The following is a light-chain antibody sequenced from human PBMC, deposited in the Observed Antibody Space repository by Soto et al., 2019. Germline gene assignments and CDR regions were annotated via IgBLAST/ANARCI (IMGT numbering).Light chain of an antibody. CDR1: SSDVGRYNY. Sequence: QPVLTQPRSVSGSPGQSVTISCTGTSSDVGRYNYVSWYQQHPGKAPKLIIFDVTKRPSGVPDRFSGSKSGNTASLTISGLQSEDEADYHCCSYFGGFGGGTKLTVL. CDR3: CSYFGG. V-gene: IGLV2-11*01. CDR2: DVT. J-gene: IGLJ2*01.